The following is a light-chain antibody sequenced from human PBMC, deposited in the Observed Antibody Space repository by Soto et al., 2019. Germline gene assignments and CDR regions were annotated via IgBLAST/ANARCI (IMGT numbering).Light chain of an antibody. CDR2: SDN. J-gene: IGLJ3*02. Sequence: QSVLTQPPSASGTPGQRVTISCSGSTSNIGTNYVYWYQQLPGTAPKLLIYSDNRRPSGVPDRFSGSKSGTSASLAISGLRPEDEADYYCSAWDDSLSGRVFGGGTQRPS. CDR3: SAWDDSLSGRV. CDR1: TSNIGTNY. V-gene: IGLV1-47*02.